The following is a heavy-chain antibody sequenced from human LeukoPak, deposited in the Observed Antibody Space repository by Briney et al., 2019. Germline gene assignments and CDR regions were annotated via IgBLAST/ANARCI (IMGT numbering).Heavy chain of an antibody. Sequence: PSETLSLTCTVSGGSISSSSYYWGWIRQPPGKGLEWIGSIYYSGSTYYNPSLKSRVTISVDTSKNQFSLKLSSVTAADTAVYYCASHGMDYYDSSGYYGLDIWGQGTMVTVSS. D-gene: IGHD3-22*01. CDR2: IYYSGST. V-gene: IGHV4-39*07. CDR1: GGSISSSSYY. J-gene: IGHJ3*02. CDR3: ASHGMDYYDSSGYYGLDI.